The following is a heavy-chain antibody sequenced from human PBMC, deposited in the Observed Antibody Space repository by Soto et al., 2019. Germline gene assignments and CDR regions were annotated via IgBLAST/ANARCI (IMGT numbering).Heavy chain of an antibody. V-gene: IGHV3-33*01. CDR1: GFTFSSYG. D-gene: IGHD5-18*01. J-gene: IGHJ5*02. CDR3: ARDREAMEFYP. Sequence: GGSLRLSCAASGFTFSSYGMHWVRQAPGKGLEWVAVIWYDGSNKYYADSVKGRFTISRDNSKNTLYLQMNSLRAEDTAVYYCARDREAMEFYPWGQGTLVTVSS. CDR2: IWYDGSNK.